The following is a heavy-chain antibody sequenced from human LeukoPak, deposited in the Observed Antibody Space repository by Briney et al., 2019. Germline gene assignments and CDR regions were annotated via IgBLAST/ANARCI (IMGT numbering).Heavy chain of an antibody. Sequence: GASVKVSCKASGGTFSSYAISWVRQAPGQGLEWMGRIIPILGIANYAQKFQGRVTITADKSTSTAYMEPSSLRSEDTAVYYCARVTMVRATKGYYYYGMDVWGQGTTVTVSS. V-gene: IGHV1-69*04. D-gene: IGHD3-10*01. CDR1: GGTFSSYA. CDR2: IIPILGIA. CDR3: ARVTMVRATKGYYYYGMDV. J-gene: IGHJ6*02.